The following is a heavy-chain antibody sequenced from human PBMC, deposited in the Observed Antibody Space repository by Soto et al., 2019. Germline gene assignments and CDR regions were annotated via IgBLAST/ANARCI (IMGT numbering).Heavy chain of an antibody. J-gene: IGHJ6*02. CDR2: IIPIFGTA. D-gene: IGHD4-17*01. CDR1: GGTFSSYA. CDR3: ARDSGLTVTTDYYYYGMDV. V-gene: IGHV1-69*12. Sequence: QVQLVQSGAEVKKPGSSVKVSCKASGGTFSSYAISWVRQAPGQGLEWMGGIIPIFGTANYAQKFQGRVTITADESTSTAYMELSSLRSEDTAVYYCARDSGLTVTTDYYYYGMDVWGQGTTVTVSS.